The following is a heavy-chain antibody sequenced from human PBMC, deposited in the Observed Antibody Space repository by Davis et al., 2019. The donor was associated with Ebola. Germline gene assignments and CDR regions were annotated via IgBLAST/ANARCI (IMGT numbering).Heavy chain of an antibody. D-gene: IGHD2-8*02. CDR3: AEIYWVRYGMDV. CDR2: ISYNGSNK. J-gene: IGHJ6*02. CDR1: GFTFSGYA. V-gene: IGHV3-30*04. Sequence: GGPLRLSCVASGFTFSGYAMHWVRQAPGKGLEWVAVISYNGSNKYYADSVKGRFTISRDNSQNTLSLQMNSLRAEDTAVYYCAEIYWVRYGMDVWGQGTTVTVSS.